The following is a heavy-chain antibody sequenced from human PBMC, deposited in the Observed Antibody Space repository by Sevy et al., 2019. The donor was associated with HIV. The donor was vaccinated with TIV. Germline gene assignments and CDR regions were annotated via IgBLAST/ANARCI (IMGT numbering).Heavy chain of an antibody. Sequence: GGFLRLSCAASGFTFSNYFINWVRQAPGKGLEWISSISSGSSYIFYADSVKGRFTISRDNAKNSLYLHMNSLRAEDTAVYYCARRDYYGSLYYFDYWGPGTLVTVSS. CDR1: GFTFSNYF. V-gene: IGHV3-21*01. D-gene: IGHD3-10*01. CDR3: ARRDYYGSLYYFDY. CDR2: ISSGSSYI. J-gene: IGHJ4*02.